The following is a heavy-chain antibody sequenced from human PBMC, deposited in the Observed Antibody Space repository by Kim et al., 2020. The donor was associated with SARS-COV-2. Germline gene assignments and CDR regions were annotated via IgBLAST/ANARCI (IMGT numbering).Heavy chain of an antibody. CDR3: ARERHSASGRSSYGMDV. J-gene: IGHJ6*02. Sequence: VKSRITINPDTSKNQFSLQLNSVTPEDTAVYYCARERHSASGRSSYGMDVWGQGTTVTVSS. V-gene: IGHV6-1*01. D-gene: IGHD3-10*01.